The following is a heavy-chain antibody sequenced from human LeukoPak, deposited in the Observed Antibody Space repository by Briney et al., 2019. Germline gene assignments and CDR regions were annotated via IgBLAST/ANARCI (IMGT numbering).Heavy chain of an antibody. D-gene: IGHD2-21*01. J-gene: IGHJ4*02. V-gene: IGHV3-48*03. Sequence: GGSLRLSCAASGFTFSSYEMNWVRQAPGKGLEWVSYISSSGSTIYCADSVKGRFTISRDNAKNSLYLQMNSLGAEDTAVYYCARDLVSKDHLFPFDYWGQGTLVTVSS. CDR2: ISSSGSTI. CDR3: ARDLVSKDHLFPFDY. CDR1: GFTFSSYE.